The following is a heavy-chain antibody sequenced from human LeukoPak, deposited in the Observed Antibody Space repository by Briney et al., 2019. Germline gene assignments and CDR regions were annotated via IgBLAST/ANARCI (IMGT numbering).Heavy chain of an antibody. D-gene: IGHD6-19*01. V-gene: IGHV1-2*02. CDR2: INPNSGGT. Sequence: ASVKVSCKASGYTFTGYYMHWVRQAPGQGLEGMGWINPNSGGTNYAQKFQGRVTMTRDTSISTAYMELSRLRSDDTAVYYCARDSKYSSGWYGRHYYYMDVWGKGTTVTISS. J-gene: IGHJ6*03. CDR1: GYTFTGYY. CDR3: ARDSKYSSGWYGRHYYYMDV.